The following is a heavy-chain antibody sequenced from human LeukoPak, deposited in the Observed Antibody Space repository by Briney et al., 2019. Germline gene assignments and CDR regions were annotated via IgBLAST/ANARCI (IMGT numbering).Heavy chain of an antibody. V-gene: IGHV3-7*03. CDR2: IKQDASEK. J-gene: IGHJ4*02. CDR3: ARYGDYDTFQY. Sequence: PGGSLRLSCEASGFTLSRYWMSWVRQAPGKGLEWVAYIKQDASEKRYVESVRGRFTISRDNAKNSLSLEMNSLRAEDTAVYYCARYGDYDTFQYWGQGTLVTVSS. D-gene: IGHD4-17*01. CDR1: GFTLSRYW.